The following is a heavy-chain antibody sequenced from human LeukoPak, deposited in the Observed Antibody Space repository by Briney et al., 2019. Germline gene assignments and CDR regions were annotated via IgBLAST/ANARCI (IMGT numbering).Heavy chain of an antibody. CDR1: GGSISSSSYY. CDR3: ASLQTEGFFDY. J-gene: IGHJ4*02. D-gene: IGHD5-24*01. Sequence: SETLSLTCTVSGGSISSSSYYWGWIRQPPGKGLEWIGSIYYSGSTYYNPSLKSRVTISVDTSKNQFSLKLSSVTAADTAVYYCASLQTEGFFDYWGQGTLVTVSS. CDR2: IYYSGST. V-gene: IGHV4-39*07.